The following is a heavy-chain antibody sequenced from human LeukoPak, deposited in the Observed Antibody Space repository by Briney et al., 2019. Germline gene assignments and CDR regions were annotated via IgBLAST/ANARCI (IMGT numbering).Heavy chain of an antibody. CDR1: GFTFDDYT. Sequence: GGSLRLSCAASGFTFDDYTMHWVRQAPGKGLEWVSLISWDGGSTYYADSVKGRSTISRDNSKNSLYLQMNSLRTEDTALYYCAKDGSGSYQHYYYGMDVWGQGTTVTVSS. CDR2: ISWDGGST. V-gene: IGHV3-43*01. CDR3: AKDGSGSYQHYYYGMDV. J-gene: IGHJ6*02. D-gene: IGHD3-10*01.